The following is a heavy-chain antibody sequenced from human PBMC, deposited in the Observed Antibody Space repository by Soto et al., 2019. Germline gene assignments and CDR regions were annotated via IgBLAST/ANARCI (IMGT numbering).Heavy chain of an antibody. V-gene: IGHV2-26*01. Sequence: QVTLKESGPVLVKPTETLTLTCTVSGFSLSNARMGVSWIRQPPGKALEWLAHIFSNDEKSYSTSLKSRLTISKATSKSQVVLTMTNMDPVDTATYYCARIVKVVTMVRGARAPNWFDPWGQGTLVTVSS. J-gene: IGHJ5*02. CDR3: ARIVKVVTMVRGARAPNWFDP. CDR2: IFSNDEK. CDR1: GFSLSNARMG. D-gene: IGHD3-10*01.